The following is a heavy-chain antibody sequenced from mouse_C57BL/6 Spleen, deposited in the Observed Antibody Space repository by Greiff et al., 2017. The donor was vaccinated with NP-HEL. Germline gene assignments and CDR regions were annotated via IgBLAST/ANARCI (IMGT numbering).Heavy chain of an antibody. CDR2: IYPGDGDT. J-gene: IGHJ3*01. V-gene: IGHV1-82*01. CDR1: GYAFSSSW. Sequence: VQLQQSGPELVKPGASVKISCKASGYAFSSSWMNWVKQRPGKGLEWIGRIYPGDGDTNYNGKFKGKATLTADKSSSTAYMQLSSLTSEDSAVYFCARGELGRGGWFAYWGQGTLVTVSA. D-gene: IGHD4-1*01. CDR3: ARGELGRGGWFAY.